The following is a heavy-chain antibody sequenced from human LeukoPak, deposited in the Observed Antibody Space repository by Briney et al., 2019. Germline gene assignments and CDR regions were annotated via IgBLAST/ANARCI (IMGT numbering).Heavy chain of an antibody. CDR3: ATGLWFGKYLDV. Sequence: ASVKVSCKASGYSFTGYHIHWVRQAPGQGLEWMGWINPNSGGPNYAQKFQGRVTMTEDTSTNTAYMELSSLRSEDTAVYYCATGLWFGKYLDVWGKGTTVTISS. V-gene: IGHV1-2*02. J-gene: IGHJ6*04. CDR2: INPNSGGP. D-gene: IGHD3-10*01. CDR1: GYSFTGYH.